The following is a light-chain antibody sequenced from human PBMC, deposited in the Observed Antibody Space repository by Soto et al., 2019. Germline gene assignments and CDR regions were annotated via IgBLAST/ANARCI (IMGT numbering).Light chain of an antibody. CDR1: QYISSW. Sequence: DSHRAHSPSSLCASIVDRVTITCRASQYISSWLAWYQQKPGKAPKLLMFDTFSLESGVPSRFSGSRSGTEFTLTISSLQPDDYATYYCQQYNSYSPVTFGGGTKVDIK. J-gene: IGKJ4*01. CDR3: QQYNSYSPVT. V-gene: IGKV1-5*01. CDR2: DTF.